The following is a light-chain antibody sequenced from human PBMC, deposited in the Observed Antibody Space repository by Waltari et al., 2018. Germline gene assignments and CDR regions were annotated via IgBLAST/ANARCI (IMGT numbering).Light chain of an antibody. CDR1: QSVSSN. V-gene: IGKV3-15*01. Sequence: EIVMTQSPATLSVSPGERATLSCRASQSVSSNLAWYQQKPGQAPRRLIYGASTRATGIPARFSGSASGTEFTLTISSLQSEDFAVYYCQQYNSWPPYTFGQGTKLEIK. CDR2: GAS. J-gene: IGKJ2*01. CDR3: QQYNSWPPYT.